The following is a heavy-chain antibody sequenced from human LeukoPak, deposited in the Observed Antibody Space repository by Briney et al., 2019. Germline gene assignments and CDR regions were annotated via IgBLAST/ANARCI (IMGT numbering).Heavy chain of an antibody. CDR2: IYTSGST. J-gene: IGHJ6*03. D-gene: IGHD3-10*01. CDR1: GGSISSYY. V-gene: IGHV4-4*09. Sequence: PSETLSLTCTVSGGSISSYYWSWIRQPPGKGLECIGYIYTSGSTNYNPSLKSRVTISVDTSKNQFSLKLSSVTAADTAVYYCARLAVSPGFYYYYYYYMDVWGKGTTVTVSS. CDR3: ARLAVSPGFYYYYYYYMDV.